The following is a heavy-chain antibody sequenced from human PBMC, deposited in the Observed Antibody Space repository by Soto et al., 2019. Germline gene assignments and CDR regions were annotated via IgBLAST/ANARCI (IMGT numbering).Heavy chain of an antibody. J-gene: IGHJ6*02. Sequence: PGGSLRLSCAASGFTFSSYGMHWVRQAPGKGLEWVAVISYDGSNKYYADSVKGRFTISRDNAKNSLYLQMNSLRAEDTAVYYCARTHRPPGEIAVAGDYYYYGMDVWGQGTTVTVSS. D-gene: IGHD6-19*01. CDR3: ARTHRPPGEIAVAGDYYYYGMDV. CDR2: ISYDGSNK. V-gene: IGHV3-30*03. CDR1: GFTFSSYG.